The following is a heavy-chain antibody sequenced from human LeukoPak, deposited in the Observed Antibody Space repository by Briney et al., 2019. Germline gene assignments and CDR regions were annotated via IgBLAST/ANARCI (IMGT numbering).Heavy chain of an antibody. CDR1: GFTFSSYA. CDR2: ISGSGVST. Sequence: TGGSLRLSCAASGFTFSSYAMSWVRQAPGKGLEWVSSISGSGVSTYYADSVKGRFTISRDNSKNTLYLQMNSLRSEDTAVYYGAKAKVVSGIASAGLEYWGQGTLVTVSS. D-gene: IGHD6-13*01. V-gene: IGHV3-23*01. J-gene: IGHJ4*02. CDR3: AKAKVVSGIASAGLEY.